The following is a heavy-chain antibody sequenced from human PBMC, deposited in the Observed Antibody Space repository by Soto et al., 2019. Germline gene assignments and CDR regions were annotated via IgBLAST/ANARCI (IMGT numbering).Heavy chain of an antibody. J-gene: IGHJ4*02. CDR1: GFAFSDHY. CDR3: ARATVGTYYFDY. CDR2: TRDKTNSYTT. Sequence: GGSLRLSCAASGFAFSDHYMDWVRQAPGKGLEWVGRTRDKTNSYTTEYAASVKGRFTISRDDSKSSLYLQMNSLKTEDTAVYYCARATVGTYYFDYWGQGTLVTVSS. V-gene: IGHV3-72*01. D-gene: IGHD3-16*01.